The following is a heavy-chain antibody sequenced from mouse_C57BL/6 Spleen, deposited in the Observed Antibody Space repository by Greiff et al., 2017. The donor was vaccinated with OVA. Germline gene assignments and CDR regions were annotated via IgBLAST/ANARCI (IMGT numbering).Heavy chain of an antibody. V-gene: IGHV6-6*01. D-gene: IGHD2-4*01. CDR2: IRNKANNHAT. CDR1: GFTFSDAW. Sequence: EVQGVESGGGLVQPGGSMKLSCAASGFTFSDAWTDWVRQSPEKGLEWVAEIRNKANNHATYYAESVKGRFTISRDDSKSSVYLQMNSLRAKDTGIYYCTRPYYDQGFADWGQGTLVTVSA. J-gene: IGHJ3*01. CDR3: TRPYYDQGFAD.